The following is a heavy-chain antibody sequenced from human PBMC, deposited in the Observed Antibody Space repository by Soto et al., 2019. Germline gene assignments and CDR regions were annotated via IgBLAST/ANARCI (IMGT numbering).Heavy chain of an antibody. J-gene: IGHJ4*02. V-gene: IGHV4-39*01. CDR2: INHSGST. Sequence: SETLSLTCTVSGGSISSGDYYWSWIRQPPGKGLEWIGEINHSGSTNYSPSLTSRVTISVDKSKNQFSLKLSSVTAADTAVYYCARHVDTAMVTSSEFDYWGQGTLVTVSS. D-gene: IGHD5-18*01. CDR1: GGSISSGDYY. CDR3: ARHVDTAMVTSSEFDY.